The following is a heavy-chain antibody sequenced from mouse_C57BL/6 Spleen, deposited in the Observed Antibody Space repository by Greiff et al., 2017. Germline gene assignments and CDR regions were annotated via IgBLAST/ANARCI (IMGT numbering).Heavy chain of an antibody. D-gene: IGHD1-1*01. CDR1: GYTFTDYY. V-gene: IGHV1-26*01. Sequence: EVQLQQSGPELVKPGASVKISCKASGYTFTDYYMNWVKQSHGKSLEWIGDINPNNGGTSYNQKFKGKATLTVDKSSSTAYMELRSLTSEDSAVYYCARPFITTVVAPFAYWGQGTLVTVSA. J-gene: IGHJ3*01. CDR3: ARPFITTVVAPFAY. CDR2: INPNNGGT.